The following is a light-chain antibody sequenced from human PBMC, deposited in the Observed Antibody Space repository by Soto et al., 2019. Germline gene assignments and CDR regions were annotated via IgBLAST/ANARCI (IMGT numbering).Light chain of an antibody. CDR3: QQSYSTPRT. J-gene: IGKJ1*01. V-gene: IGKV1-39*01. Sequence: DIQITQSPSSLSSSVGDRVAITCLSSQSINNYLNWYQQKPGKAPKVLIYAASSLQSGVPSRFSGSGSGADFTLTISSLQPEDFATYYCQQSYSTPRTFGQGTKVDIK. CDR1: QSINNY. CDR2: AAS.